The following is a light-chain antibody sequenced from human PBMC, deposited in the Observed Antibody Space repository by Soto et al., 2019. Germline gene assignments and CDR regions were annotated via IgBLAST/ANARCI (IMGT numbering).Light chain of an antibody. V-gene: IGKV1-5*03. Sequence: DIQMTQSPSTLSGSVGDRVTITCRASQTISSWLSWYQQKPGKAPKPLIYKASTLKSGVPSRFSGSGSGTEFTLTIRSLQPDDFATYYCQHSNSYSEAFGQGTKVDIK. CDR1: QTISSW. CDR2: KAS. J-gene: IGKJ1*01. CDR3: QHSNSYSEA.